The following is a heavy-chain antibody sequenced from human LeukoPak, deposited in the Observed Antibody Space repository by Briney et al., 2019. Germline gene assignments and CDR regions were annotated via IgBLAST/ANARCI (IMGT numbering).Heavy chain of an antibody. D-gene: IGHD3-9*01. CDR3: AKLRSDILTGLDY. CDR1: GFTFSSYA. Sequence: GGSLRLSCAASGFTFSSYAMSWVRQAPGKGLEWVSAISGSGDTTYYADSVKGRFTISRDNSKNTLYLQMNSLRAEDTAVYYCAKLRSDILTGLDYWGQGTLVTVSS. J-gene: IGHJ4*02. CDR2: ISGSGDTT. V-gene: IGHV3-23*01.